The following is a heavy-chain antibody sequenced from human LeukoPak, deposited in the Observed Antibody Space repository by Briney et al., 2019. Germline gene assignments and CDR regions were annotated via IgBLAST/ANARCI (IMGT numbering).Heavy chain of an antibody. CDR2: ISDDGFNK. CDR1: GFTFSTYM. J-gene: IGHJ4*02. CDR3: AREGFHDRGSGYWIDY. D-gene: IGHD3-22*01. V-gene: IGHV3-30*14. Sequence: GGSLRLSCAASGFTFSTYMMHWVRQAPGKGLECVAFISDDGFNKDYIDSVNGRFTVSRDNSKNTLYLQMNSLRAEDTAVYYCAREGFHDRGSGYWIDYWGQGTLVTVSS.